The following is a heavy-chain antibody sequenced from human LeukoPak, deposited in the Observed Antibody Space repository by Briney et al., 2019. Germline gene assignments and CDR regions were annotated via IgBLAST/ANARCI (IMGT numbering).Heavy chain of an antibody. D-gene: IGHD3-22*01. CDR3: ARVCRTDSSGYYYVPSHFDY. V-gene: IGHV3-7*01. CDR1: RFTFSNHV. CDR2: IKQDGSEK. Sequence: PGRSLRLSCAASRFTFSNHVMHWVRQAPGKGLEWVANIKQDGSEKYYVDSVKGRFTISRDNAKNSLYLQMNSLRAEDTAVYYCARVCRTDSSGYYYVPSHFDYWGQGTLVTVSS. J-gene: IGHJ4*02.